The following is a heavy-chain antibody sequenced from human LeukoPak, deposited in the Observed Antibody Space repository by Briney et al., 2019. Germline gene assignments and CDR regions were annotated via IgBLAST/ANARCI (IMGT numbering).Heavy chain of an antibody. CDR3: ASPYYDSSGSHEAETYGYYYYGMDV. J-gene: IGHJ6*02. CDR1: GFTFSSYA. D-gene: IGHD3-22*01. V-gene: IGHV3-30-3*01. Sequence: HPGGSLRLSCAASGFTFSSYAMHWVRQAPGKGLEWVAVISYDGSNKYYADSVKGRFTISRDNSKNTLYLQMNSLRAEDTAVYYCASPYYDSSGSHEAETYGYYYYGMDVWGQGTTVTVSS. CDR2: ISYDGSNK.